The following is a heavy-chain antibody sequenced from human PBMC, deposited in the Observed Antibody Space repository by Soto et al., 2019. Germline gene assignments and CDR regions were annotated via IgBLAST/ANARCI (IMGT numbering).Heavy chain of an antibody. CDR2: IRSRGLGVTA. Sequence: GGSLRLSCTTSGFTFGDYAMGWVRQAPGKGLEWVGFIRSRGLGVTAEYAASVKGRLTISRDDSKGIAYLQMDGLKTEDTAVYYCVRSPVVGVTGYFDYWGQGTLVTVSS. CDR3: VRSPVVGVTGYFDY. J-gene: IGHJ4*02. CDR1: GFTFGDYA. D-gene: IGHD1-26*01. V-gene: IGHV3-49*04.